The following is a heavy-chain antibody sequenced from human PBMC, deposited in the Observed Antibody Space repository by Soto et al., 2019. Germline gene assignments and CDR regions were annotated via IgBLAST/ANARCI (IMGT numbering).Heavy chain of an antibody. CDR2: IRSKSNNYAT. CDR1: GFIFSDSA. D-gene: IGHD4-17*01. J-gene: IGHJ4*02. V-gene: IGHV3-73*01. CDR3: SRWAAPDDQGDYPVLDN. Sequence: EVQLVESGGGLVQPGGSLTLSCAASGFIFSDSAIHWVRQASGKGLEWIGRIRSKSNNYATFYAASVKGRFTISRDESKQTTYLQMHSLKTEDSALYYCSRWAAPDDQGDYPVLDNWGLGTLVTVSS.